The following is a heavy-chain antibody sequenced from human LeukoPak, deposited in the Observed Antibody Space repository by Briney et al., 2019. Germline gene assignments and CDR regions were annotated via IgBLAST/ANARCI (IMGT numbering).Heavy chain of an antibody. V-gene: IGHV1-18*01. Sequence: ASVKVSCKASGYTFTSYGISWVRQAPGQGLEWMGWISAYNGNTNYAQKLQGRVTMTTDTSTSTAYMELSRLRSDDTAVYYCARGVVAGISFADYMDVWGKGTTVTVSS. D-gene: IGHD6-19*01. CDR3: ARGVVAGISFADYMDV. CDR2: ISAYNGNT. J-gene: IGHJ6*03. CDR1: GYTFTSYG.